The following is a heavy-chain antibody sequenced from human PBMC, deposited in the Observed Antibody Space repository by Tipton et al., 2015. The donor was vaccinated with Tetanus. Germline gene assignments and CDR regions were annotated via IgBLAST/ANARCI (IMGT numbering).Heavy chain of an antibody. CDR3: AIRWGSSFDF. Sequence: SLRLSCAASGFTFSSYSMNWVRQAQGKGLEWVSFISSSSSYIYYADSVKGRFTISRDNAKNTLYLQMNSLRAEDTAVYYCAIRWGSSFDFWGQGSLVTVSS. D-gene: IGHD3-16*01. V-gene: IGHV3-21*01. CDR1: GFTFSSYS. J-gene: IGHJ4*02. CDR2: ISSSSSYI.